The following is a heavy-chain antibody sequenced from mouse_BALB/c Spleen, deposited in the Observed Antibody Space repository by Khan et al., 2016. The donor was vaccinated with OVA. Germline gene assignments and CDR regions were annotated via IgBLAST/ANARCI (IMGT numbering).Heavy chain of an antibody. D-gene: IGHD2-1*01. CDR1: GDSITRGY. Sequence: EVQLQESGPSLVKPSQTLSLTCSVTGDSITRGYWNWIRKFPGNKLDYMGYISYSGNTYCNPSLKSRISITRDTSKNQYYLQLNSVTTEDTDTYYCACELQGFAYWGQGTLVTVSA. CDR3: ACELQGFAY. V-gene: IGHV3-8*02. J-gene: IGHJ3*01. CDR2: ISYSGNT.